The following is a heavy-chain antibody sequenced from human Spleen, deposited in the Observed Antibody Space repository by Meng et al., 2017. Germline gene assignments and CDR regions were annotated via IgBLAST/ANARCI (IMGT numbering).Heavy chain of an antibody. J-gene: IGHJ6*02. CDR3: ARVRGVLRFLEWTPAYYYYGMDV. Sequence: GSLRLSCTVSGYSISSDYYWGWIRQPPGKGLEWIGEIYHSGSTNYNPSLKSRVTISVDKSKNQFSLKLSSVTAADTAVYYCARVRGVLRFLEWTPAYYYYGMDVWGQGTTVTVSS. CDR1: GYSISSDYY. D-gene: IGHD3-3*01. V-gene: IGHV4-38-2*02. CDR2: IYHSGST.